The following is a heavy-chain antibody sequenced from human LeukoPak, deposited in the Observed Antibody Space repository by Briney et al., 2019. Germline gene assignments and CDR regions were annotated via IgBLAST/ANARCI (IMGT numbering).Heavy chain of an antibody. Sequence: ASVPVSCTASGGTFSSYAISWVRQAPGQGLEWMGGIIPIFGTANYAQKFQGRVTITTDESTSTAYMELSSLRSEDTAVYYCARGSPGGGIVVVPAVPFDPWGQGTLVTVSS. CDR1: GGTFSSYA. J-gene: IGHJ5*02. D-gene: IGHD2-2*01. CDR2: IIPIFGTA. CDR3: ARGSPGGGIVVVPAVPFDP. V-gene: IGHV1-69*05.